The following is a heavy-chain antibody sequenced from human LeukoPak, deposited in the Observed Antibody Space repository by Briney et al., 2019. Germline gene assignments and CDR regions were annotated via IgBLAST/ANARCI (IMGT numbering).Heavy chain of an antibody. CDR3: AKGHYDTGGYYYFDY. CDR1: GFTFSNYG. J-gene: IGHJ4*02. D-gene: IGHD3-22*01. Sequence: PGGSLRLSCAASGFTFSNYGMHWVRQAPGKGLEWVAFVRYDGSNKYYADSVKGRFTISRDNSKNTVYLQMSSLRAEDTAVYYCAKGHYDTGGYYYFDYWGQGTLVTVSS. V-gene: IGHV3-30*02. CDR2: VRYDGSNK.